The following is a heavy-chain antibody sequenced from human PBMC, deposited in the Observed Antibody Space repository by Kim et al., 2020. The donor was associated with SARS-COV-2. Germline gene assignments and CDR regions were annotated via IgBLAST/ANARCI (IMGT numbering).Heavy chain of an antibody. CDR1: GGTFSSYA. CDR3: ARDRNGLGSYYAWTYYYGMDV. J-gene: IGHJ6*02. CDR2: IIPIFGTA. Sequence: SVKVSCKASGGTFSSYAISWVRQAPGQGLEWMGGIIPIFGTANYAQKFQGRVTITADESTSTAYMELSSLRSEDTSVYYCARDRNGLGSYYAWTYYYGMDVWGQWTTVTVSS. D-gene: IGHD3-10*01. V-gene: IGHV1-69*13.